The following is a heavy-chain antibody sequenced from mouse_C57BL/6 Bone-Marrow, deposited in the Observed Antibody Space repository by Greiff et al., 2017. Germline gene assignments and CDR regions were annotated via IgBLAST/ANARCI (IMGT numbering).Heavy chain of an antibody. V-gene: IGHV1-69*01. CDR2: IDPSDSYT. CDR1: GYTFTSYW. Sequence: QVQLQQPGAELVMPGASVKLSCKASGYTFTSYWMHWVKQRPGQGLEWIGEIDPSDSYTNYNQKFKGKSTLTVDKSYRTAYMQLSSLTSEDSAVYYCAREFYYAMDYWGQGTSVTVSS. CDR3: AREFYYAMDY. J-gene: IGHJ4*01.